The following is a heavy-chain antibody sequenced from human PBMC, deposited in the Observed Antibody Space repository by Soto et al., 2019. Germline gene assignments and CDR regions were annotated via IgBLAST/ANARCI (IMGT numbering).Heavy chain of an antibody. Sequence: SVKVSCRASGGTFSSYAISWVRQAPGQGLEWMGGIIPIFGTANYAQKFQGRVTITADESTSTAYMELSSLRSEDTAVYYCARVRERLMDYYYYGIDVWAQATTVTVSS. CDR3: ARVRERLMDYYYYGIDV. CDR1: GGTFSSYA. CDR2: IIPIFGTA. V-gene: IGHV1-69*13. D-gene: IGHD1-1*01. J-gene: IGHJ6*02.